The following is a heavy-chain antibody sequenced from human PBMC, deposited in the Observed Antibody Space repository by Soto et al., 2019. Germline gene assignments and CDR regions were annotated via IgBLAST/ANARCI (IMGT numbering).Heavy chain of an antibody. V-gene: IGHV4-31*03. D-gene: IGHD3-22*01. CDR3: AREVYDSSGYFQGGEYYFDY. CDR1: GGSISSGGYY. CDR2: IYYSGST. J-gene: IGHJ4*02. Sequence: QVQLQESGPGLVKPSQTLSLTCTVSGGSISSGGYYWSWIRQHPGKGLEWIGYIYYSGSTYYNPSLKSRVTISVDTSKNQFSLKLSSVTAADTAVYYCAREVYDSSGYFQGGEYYFDYWGQGTLVTVSS.